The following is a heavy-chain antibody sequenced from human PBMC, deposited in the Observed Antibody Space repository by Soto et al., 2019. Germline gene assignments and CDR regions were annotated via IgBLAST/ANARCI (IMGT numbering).Heavy chain of an antibody. Sequence: PGGSLRLSCAASGFTFSSYSMNWVRQAPGKGLEWVSSISSSSSYIYYADSVKGRFTISRDNAKNSLYLQMNSLRAEGTAVYYCARVNDYVWGSDYWGQGTLVTVSS. CDR1: GFTFSSYS. D-gene: IGHD3-16*01. J-gene: IGHJ4*02. V-gene: IGHV3-21*01. CDR2: ISSSSSYI. CDR3: ARVNDYVWGSDY.